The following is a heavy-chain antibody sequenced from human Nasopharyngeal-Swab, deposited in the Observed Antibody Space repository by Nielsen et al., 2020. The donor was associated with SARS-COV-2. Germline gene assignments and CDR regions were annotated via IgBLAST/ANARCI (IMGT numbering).Heavy chain of an antibody. Sequence: GGSLRLSCVASGFTFSNYAMSWVRRAPGKGLEWVSSISGGGDTTYYADYVKGRFTISRDTSKNTLYLQMNSLRADDTAVYYCAKDGGGWYTSGWYYFDYWGQGTLVTVSS. D-gene: IGHD6-19*01. CDR3: AKDGGGWYTSGWYYFDY. V-gene: IGHV3-23*01. CDR2: ISGGGDTT. CDR1: GFTFSNYA. J-gene: IGHJ4*02.